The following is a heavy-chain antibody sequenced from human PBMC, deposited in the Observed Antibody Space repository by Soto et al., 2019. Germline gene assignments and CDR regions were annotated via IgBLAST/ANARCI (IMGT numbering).Heavy chain of an antibody. CDR3: ARDGYRGYGIVDY. Sequence: NPSETLSLTCTVSGGSISINNYYWNWIRQHPGKGLEWIGYIHYRGGTSYNPSLKSRVTISVDTSKNQFSLKLSSVTAADTAVYYCARDGYRGYGIVDYWGQGTLVTVSS. V-gene: IGHV4-31*03. J-gene: IGHJ4*02. CDR2: IHYRGGT. CDR1: GGSISINNYY. D-gene: IGHD5-12*01.